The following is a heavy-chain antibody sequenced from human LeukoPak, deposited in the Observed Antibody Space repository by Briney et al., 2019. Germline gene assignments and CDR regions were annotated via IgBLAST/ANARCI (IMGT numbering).Heavy chain of an antibody. CDR1: GYTFTSYD. D-gene: IGHD6-6*01. Sequence: GASVKVSCKTSGYTFTSYDINWVRQATGQGLEWMGAMNANSGNTGYAQRFRGRVTMTRDTSLSTAYMELSSLRPDDTAVYYCARGAPRSFDYWGQGTLVTVSS. CDR3: ARGAPRSFDY. V-gene: IGHV1-8*02. J-gene: IGHJ4*02. CDR2: MNANSGNT.